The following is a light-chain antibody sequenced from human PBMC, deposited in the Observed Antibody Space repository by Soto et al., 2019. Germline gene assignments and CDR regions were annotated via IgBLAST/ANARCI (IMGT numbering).Light chain of an antibody. J-gene: IGKJ2*01. CDR1: QSISSW. CDR3: QHYNDSFPYT. Sequence: DIQMPQSPSTLSASVGDRVTITCRASQSISSWLAWYQQKPGTAPKLLIYEASTLESGVPSRFSGRRSGTEFTLTISSLQPDDFPTYYCQHYNDSFPYTFGQGTKLEIK. CDR2: EAS. V-gene: IGKV1-5*03.